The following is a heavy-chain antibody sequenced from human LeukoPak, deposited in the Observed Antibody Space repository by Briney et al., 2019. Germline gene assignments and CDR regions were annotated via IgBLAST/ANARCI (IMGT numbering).Heavy chain of an antibody. V-gene: IGHV3-30*18. D-gene: IGHD3-3*01. CDR2: ISYDGSNK. J-gene: IGHJ4*02. Sequence: PGGSLRLSCAASGFTFSSYGMPWVRQAPGKGLEWVAVISYDGSNKYYADSVKGRFTISRDNSKNTLYLQMNSLRAEDTAVYYCAKVLYGDYYDFWSGYYDSAIDYWGQGTLVTVSS. CDR1: GFTFSSYG. CDR3: AKVLYGDYYDFWSGYYDSAIDY.